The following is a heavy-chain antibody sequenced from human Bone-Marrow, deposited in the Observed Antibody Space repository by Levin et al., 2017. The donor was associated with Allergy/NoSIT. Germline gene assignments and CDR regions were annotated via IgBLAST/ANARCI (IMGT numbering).Heavy chain of an antibody. D-gene: IGHD2-15*01. J-gene: IGHJ6*02. V-gene: IGHV3-48*02. CDR3: AREGPAVDCSGGSCYLVKNGNYYYYGMDV. CDR2: ISSSSSTI. CDR1: GFTFSSYS. Sequence: GGSLRLSCAASGFTFSSYSMNWVRQAPGKGLEWVSYISSSSSTIYYADSVKGRFTISRDNAKNSLYLQMNSLRDEDTAVYYCAREGPAVDCSGGSCYLVKNGNYYYYGMDVWGQGTTVTVSS.